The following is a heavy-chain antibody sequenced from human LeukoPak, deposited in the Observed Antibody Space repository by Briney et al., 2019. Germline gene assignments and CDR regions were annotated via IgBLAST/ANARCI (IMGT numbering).Heavy chain of an antibody. CDR1: GGSISSSSYY. J-gene: IGHJ4*02. Sequence: SETLSLTCTVSGGSISSSSYYWGWIRQPPGKGLEWIGSIYYSGSTYYNPSLKSRVTISVDTSKNQFSLKLSSVTAAGTAVYYCARRVGAERDYWGQGTLVTVSS. D-gene: IGHD1-26*01. CDR3: ARRVGAERDY. V-gene: IGHV4-39*01. CDR2: IYYSGST.